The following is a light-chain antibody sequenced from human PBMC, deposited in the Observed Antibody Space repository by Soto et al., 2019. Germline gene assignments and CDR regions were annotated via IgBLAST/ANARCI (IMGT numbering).Light chain of an antibody. Sequence: DIQMTQSPSTLSASVGDRVTITCRASQSISRWLAWYKQKPGTAPQLLIYKASSLDSGVPSRFSGSGSGTAFTLTISSLQPDDFSTYDGQQYNSYSWTFGQGTKVEIK. CDR1: QSISRW. V-gene: IGKV1-5*03. CDR2: KAS. J-gene: IGKJ1*01. CDR3: QQYNSYSWT.